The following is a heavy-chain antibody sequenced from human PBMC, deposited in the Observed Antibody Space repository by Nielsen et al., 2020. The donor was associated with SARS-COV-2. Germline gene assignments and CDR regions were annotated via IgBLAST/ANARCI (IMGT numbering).Heavy chain of an antibody. Sequence: SETLSLTCTVSGGSISSYYWSWIRQPPGKGLEWIGYIYYSGSTNYNPSLKSRVTISVDTSKNQFSLKLSSVTAADTAVYYCARGCIEDAFDIWGQGTMVTVSS. CDR2: IYYSGST. V-gene: IGHV4-59*01. J-gene: IGHJ3*02. D-gene: IGHD1-26*01. CDR1: GGSISSYY. CDR3: ARGCIEDAFDI.